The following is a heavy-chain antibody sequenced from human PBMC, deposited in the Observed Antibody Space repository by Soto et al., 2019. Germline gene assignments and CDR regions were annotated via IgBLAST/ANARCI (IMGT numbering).Heavy chain of an antibody. Sequence: SETLSLTCAFSCYSISSGYYWGWIRQPPGKGLEWIGSIYHSGSTYYNPSLKSRVTISVDASKNQFSLKLSSVTAADTAVYYCARDYYDSSGYYPTYYFDYWGQGTLVTVSS. V-gene: IGHV4-38-2*02. CDR1: CYSISSGYY. D-gene: IGHD3-22*01. CDR3: ARDYYDSSGYYPTYYFDY. CDR2: IYHSGST. J-gene: IGHJ4*02.